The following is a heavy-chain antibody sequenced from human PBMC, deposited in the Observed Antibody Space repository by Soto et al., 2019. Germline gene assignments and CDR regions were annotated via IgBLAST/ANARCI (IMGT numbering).Heavy chain of an antibody. J-gene: IGHJ3*02. CDR3: ARGGGDYVWGSYRSNDAFDI. D-gene: IGHD3-16*02. V-gene: IGHV1-18*03. CDR1: GYTFTSYG. CDR2: ISAYNGNT. Sequence: QVQLVQSGAEVKKPGASVKVSCKASGYTFTSYGISWVRQAPGQGLEWMGWISAYNGNTNYAQKLQGRVTMTTDTSTSTAYMELRSLRSDDMAVYYCARGGGDYVWGSYRSNDAFDIWGQGTMVTVSS.